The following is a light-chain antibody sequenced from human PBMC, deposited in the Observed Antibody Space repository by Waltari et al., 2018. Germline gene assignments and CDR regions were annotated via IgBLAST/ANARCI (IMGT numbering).Light chain of an antibody. CDR1: QSVSNN. V-gene: IGKV3-15*01. CDR3: QQYSNWPPWT. CDR2: DAS. Sequence: EVVMTQSPVTLSVSPGERATLSCRASQSVSNNLAWYQHKPGHAPGRVMYDASTRASGLPARFSGTGSGREFTLTINSLQSEDVAIYYCQQYSNWPPWTFGQGTTVEIK. J-gene: IGKJ1*01.